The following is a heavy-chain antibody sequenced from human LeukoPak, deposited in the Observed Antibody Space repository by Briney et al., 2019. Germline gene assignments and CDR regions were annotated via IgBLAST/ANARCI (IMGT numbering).Heavy chain of an antibody. CDR2: INYTGRT. V-gene: IGHV4-34*01. J-gene: IGHJ3*02. Sequence: SETLSLTCAVYGGSFTEYHRSWIRQPPGKSLEWIGEINYTGRTHYNPSLTSRVTISIDMSERQFSLRLTSVTAADTAVYYCARERRVEVSARQTVAFDMWAQATMVIVSS. CDR1: GGSFTEYH. CDR3: ARERRVEVSARQTVAFDM. D-gene: IGHD5/OR15-5a*01.